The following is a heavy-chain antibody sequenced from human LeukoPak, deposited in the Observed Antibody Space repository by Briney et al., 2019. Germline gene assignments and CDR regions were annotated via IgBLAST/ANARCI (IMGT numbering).Heavy chain of an antibody. CDR1: GYTFTSYG. D-gene: IGHD3-3*01. J-gene: IGHJ4*02. CDR2: ISAYNGNT. CDR3: ARDPKGSGYHLYFDY. Sequence: ASVKVSCKASGYTFTSYGISWVRQAPGQGLEWMGWISAYNGNTNYAQKLQGRVTMTTDTSTCTAYMELRSLRSDDTAVYYCARDPKGSGYHLYFDYWGQGTLVTVSS. V-gene: IGHV1-18*01.